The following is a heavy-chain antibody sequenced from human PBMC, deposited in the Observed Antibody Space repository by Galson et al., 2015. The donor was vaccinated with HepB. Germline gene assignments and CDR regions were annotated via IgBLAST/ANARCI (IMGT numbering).Heavy chain of an antibody. CDR3: AKGTYGDSRGFDY. D-gene: IGHD4-17*01. J-gene: IGHJ4*02. Sequence: SLRLSCAASGFTFSSCAMNWVRQAPGKGLEWVSPISGNAAKTNYADSVNGRFTIPRDTSKNTLYLQLNSLTVEDTAEYYCAKGTYGDSRGFDYWGQGTLVTVSS. CDR2: ISGNAAKT. V-gene: IGHV3-23*01. CDR1: GFTFSSCA.